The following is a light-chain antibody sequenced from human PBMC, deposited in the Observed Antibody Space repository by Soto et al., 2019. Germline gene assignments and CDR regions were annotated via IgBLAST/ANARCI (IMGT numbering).Light chain of an antibody. J-gene: IGLJ1*01. CDR3: GSYTSSSTDV. CDR1: SSDIGAYNY. Sequence: ALTQPASVSGSPGQSITISCTGTSSDIGAYNYVSWYQQHPGKAPKLMICDVSNRPSGVSNRFSGSKSGNTASLTISGLQAEDEADYYCGSYTSSSTDVFGTGTKLTVL. V-gene: IGLV2-14*01. CDR2: DVS.